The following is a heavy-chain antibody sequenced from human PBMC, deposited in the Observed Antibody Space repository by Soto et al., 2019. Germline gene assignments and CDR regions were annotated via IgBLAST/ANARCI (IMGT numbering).Heavy chain of an antibody. J-gene: IGHJ6*03. D-gene: IGHD3-10*01. CDR2: ISSSSSYI. CDR1: GFTFSSYS. CDR3: APYYYGSGSYYNSYYYYYMDV. V-gene: IGHV3-21*01. Sequence: SLSLSCAASGFTFSSYSMNWVRQAPGKGLEWVSSISSSSSYIYYADSVKGRFTISRDNAKNSLYLQMNSLRAEDTAVYYCAPYYYGSGSYYNSYYYYYMDVWGKGTTVTVSS.